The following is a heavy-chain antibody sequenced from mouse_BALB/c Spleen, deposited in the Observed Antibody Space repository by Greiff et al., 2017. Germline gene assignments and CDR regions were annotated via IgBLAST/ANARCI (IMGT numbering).Heavy chain of an antibody. CDR2: ISYDGSN. V-gene: IGHV3-6*02. D-gene: IGHD2-3*01. CDR1: GYSITSGYY. Sequence: EVQLQQSGPGLVKPSQSLSLTCSVTGYSITSGYYWNWIRQFPGNKLEWMGYISYDGSNNYNPSLKNRISITRDTSKNQFFLKLNSVTTEDTATYYCARDTRLLRSFAYWGQGTLVTVSA. J-gene: IGHJ3*01. CDR3: ARDTRLLRSFAY.